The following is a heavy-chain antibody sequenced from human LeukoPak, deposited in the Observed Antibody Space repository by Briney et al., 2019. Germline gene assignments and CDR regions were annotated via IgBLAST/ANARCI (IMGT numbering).Heavy chain of an antibody. D-gene: IGHD3-16*02. Sequence: ASVKVSCKASGYTFTGYFMHWVRQAPGQGLEWMGWINPNNGATNFTQKFQGRVTMTRDTSISTAYMELSSLTSDDTAMYYCARAGSYRYADYWGQGTVVTVSS. V-gene: IGHV1-2*02. CDR2: INPNNGAT. CDR1: GYTFTGYF. CDR3: ARAGSYRYADY. J-gene: IGHJ4*02.